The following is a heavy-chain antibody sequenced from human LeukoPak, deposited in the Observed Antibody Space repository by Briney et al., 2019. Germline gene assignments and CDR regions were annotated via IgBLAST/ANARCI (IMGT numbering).Heavy chain of an antibody. D-gene: IGHD2-21*01. CDR2: ISSSRTTI. Sequence: PGGSLRLSCAASGFTFSSYGMHWVRQAPGKGLKWVSHISSSRTTIYYADSVKGRFTISRDNAKNSLYLQMNSLRAEDTAVYYCTRGMRGIAAVWGQGTLVTVSS. CDR3: TRGMRGIAAV. V-gene: IGHV3-48*01. J-gene: IGHJ4*02. CDR1: GFTFSSYG.